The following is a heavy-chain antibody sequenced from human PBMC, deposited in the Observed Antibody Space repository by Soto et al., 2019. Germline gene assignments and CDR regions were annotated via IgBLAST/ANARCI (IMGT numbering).Heavy chain of an antibody. J-gene: IGHJ6*02. V-gene: IGHV3-33*01. CDR3: ARDRDMVRGVIVYYYGMDV. CDR2: IWYDGSNK. Sequence: QVQLVESGGGVVQPGRSLRLSCAASGFTFSSYGMHWVRQAPGKGLEWVAVIWYDGSNKYYADSVKGRFTISRDNSKNTLYLQMNSLRAEDTAVYYCARDRDMVRGVIVYYYGMDVWGQGTTVTVSS. D-gene: IGHD3-10*01. CDR1: GFTFSSYG.